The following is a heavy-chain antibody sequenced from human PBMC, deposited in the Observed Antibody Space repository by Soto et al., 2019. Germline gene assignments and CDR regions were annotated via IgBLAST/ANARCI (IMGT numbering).Heavy chain of an antibody. V-gene: IGHV1-69*02. CDR1: GGTFSSYT. J-gene: IGHJ4*02. CDR2: IIPILGIA. CDR3: ALFNIVVVVAATREFDY. D-gene: IGHD2-15*01. Sequence: QVQLVQSGAEVKKPGSSVKVSCKASGGTFSSYTISWVRQAPGQGLEWMGRIIPILGIANYAQKFQGRVTITADKSTSTDYMELSSLRSEDTAVYYCALFNIVVVVAATREFDYWGQGTLVTVSS.